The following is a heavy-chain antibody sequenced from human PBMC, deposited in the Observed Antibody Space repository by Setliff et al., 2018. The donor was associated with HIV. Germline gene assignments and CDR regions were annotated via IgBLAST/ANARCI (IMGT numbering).Heavy chain of an antibody. D-gene: IGHD1-26*01. Sequence: ASVKVSCKASGYTFKTYGMHWVRQAPGQSLEWMAWINVGKGNTKYSQNFQGRLTVTGDTSASTVDMELSSLTHEDTAVYYCARDFSGTYYGDIDYWGQGTLVTVS. CDR1: GYTFKTYG. J-gene: IGHJ4*02. V-gene: IGHV1-3*01. CDR3: ARDFSGTYYGDIDY. CDR2: INVGKGNT.